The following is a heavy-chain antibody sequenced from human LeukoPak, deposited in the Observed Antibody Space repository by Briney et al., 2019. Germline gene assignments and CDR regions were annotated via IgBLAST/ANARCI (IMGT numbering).Heavy chain of an antibody. J-gene: IGHJ4*02. D-gene: IGHD2-2*01. Sequence: ASVKVSCKASGYTFTSYDINWVRQATGQGLEWMGWMNPNSGNTGYAQKFQGRVTMTRNTSISTAYMELSSLRSEDTAVYYCARDYCSSTSCLFDYWGQGTLVTVSS. CDR1: GYTFTSYD. V-gene: IGHV1-8*01. CDR2: MNPNSGNT. CDR3: ARDYCSSTSCLFDY.